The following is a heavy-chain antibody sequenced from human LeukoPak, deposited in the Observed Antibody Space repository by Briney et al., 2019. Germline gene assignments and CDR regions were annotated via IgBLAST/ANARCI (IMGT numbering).Heavy chain of an antibody. CDR2: IRSKAYGETA. V-gene: IGHV3-49*04. CDR3: TRDRGAYNLYDY. D-gene: IGHD1-1*01. CDR1: GFTFNDCA. J-gene: IGHJ4*02. Sequence: GGSLRLSCAASGFTFNDCAVHWVRQAPGKGLEWVGFIRSKAYGETADYAASVKGRFTISRDDSRAIAYLQMNSLKTEDTAVYHCTRDRGAYNLYDYWGQGTLVTVSS.